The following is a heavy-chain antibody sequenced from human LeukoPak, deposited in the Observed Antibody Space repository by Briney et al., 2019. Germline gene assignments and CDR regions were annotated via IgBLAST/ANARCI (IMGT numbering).Heavy chain of an antibody. D-gene: IGHD4-17*01. CDR2: IWYDGSNK. V-gene: IGHV3-33*08. J-gene: IGHJ3*02. CDR1: GFSFSSHS. Sequence: GGSLRLSCAASGFSFSSHSMNWVRQAPGKGLEWVAVIWYDGSNKYYADSVKGRFTISRDNSKNTLYLQMNSLRAEDTAVYYCARERLRYDAFDIWGQGTMVTVSS. CDR3: ARERLRYDAFDI.